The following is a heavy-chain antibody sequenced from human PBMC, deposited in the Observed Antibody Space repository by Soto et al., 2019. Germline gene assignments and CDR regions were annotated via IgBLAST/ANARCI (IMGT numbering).Heavy chain of an antibody. CDR3: ARVGVVGPRDYYYGMDV. J-gene: IGHJ6*02. D-gene: IGHD1-26*01. V-gene: IGHV3-48*03. CDR1: GFTFSSYE. CDR2: ISSSGSTI. Sequence: PGGSLRLSCAASGFTFSSYEMNWVRQAPGKGLEWVSYISSSGSTIYYADSVKGRFTISRDNAKNSLYLQMNSLRAEDTAVYYCARVGVVGPRDYYYGMDVWGQGTTVTVSS.